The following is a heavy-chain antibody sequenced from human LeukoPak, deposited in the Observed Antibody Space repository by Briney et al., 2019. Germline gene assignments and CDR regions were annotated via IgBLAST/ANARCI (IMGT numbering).Heavy chain of an antibody. V-gene: IGHV3-30*02. D-gene: IGHD3-22*01. CDR2: IRYDGSNK. Sequence: GGSLRLSCGASGFTFSSYGMHWVRQAPGKGPEWVAFIRYDGSNKYYADSVKGRFTISRDNSKNTLYLQMNSLRAEDTAVYYCAKDLVGYYYDSSGYYDYWGQGTLVTVYS. CDR3: AKDLVGYYYDSSGYYDY. CDR1: GFTFSSYG. J-gene: IGHJ4*02.